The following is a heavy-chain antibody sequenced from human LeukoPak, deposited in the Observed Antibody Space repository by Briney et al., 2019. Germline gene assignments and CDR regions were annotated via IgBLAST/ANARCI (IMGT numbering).Heavy chain of an antibody. Sequence: GGSLRLSFAASGFTFSSYWMHWVRQAPGKGLVWVSRINTDGSSTSYADSVKGRFTISRDNAKNSLYLQMNSLRAEDTAVYYCARARRDGYLIEALYYFDYWGQGTLVTVSS. D-gene: IGHD5-24*01. CDR2: INTDGSST. V-gene: IGHV3-74*01. CDR1: GFTFSSYW. CDR3: ARARRDGYLIEALYYFDY. J-gene: IGHJ4*02.